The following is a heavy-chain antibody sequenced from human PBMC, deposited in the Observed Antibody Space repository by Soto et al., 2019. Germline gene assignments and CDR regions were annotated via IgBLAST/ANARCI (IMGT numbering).Heavy chain of an antibody. V-gene: IGHV1-8*01. Sequence: QVQLVQSGAEVKKPGASVKVSCKAPGYTFTSYDTNWVGQATGQGVEWMGWMNPNSGNTGYAQKFQGRVTMTRNTSISTAYMELSSLRSEDTAVYYCARWPDGYYYYGMDVWGQGTTVTVSS. CDR1: GYTFTSYD. CDR3: ARWPDGYYYYGMDV. CDR2: MNPNSGNT. J-gene: IGHJ6*02.